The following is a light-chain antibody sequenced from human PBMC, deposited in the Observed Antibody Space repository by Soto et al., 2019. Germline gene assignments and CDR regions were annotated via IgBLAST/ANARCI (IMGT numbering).Light chain of an antibody. CDR1: SSNIGTNT. CDR3: AAWDDSLNGVV. V-gene: IGLV1-44*01. CDR2: NNN. Sequence: QSVLTQPPSASGTPGQRVTISCSGSSSNIGTNTANWYQQLPGTAPKLLIYNNNQRPSGVPDRFSGSKSGTSASLAISGLRSEDEADYYCAAWDDSLNGVVFGGGTQLTVL. J-gene: IGLJ2*01.